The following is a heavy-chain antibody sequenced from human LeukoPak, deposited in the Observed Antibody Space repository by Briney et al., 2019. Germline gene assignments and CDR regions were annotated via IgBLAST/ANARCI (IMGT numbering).Heavy chain of an antibody. J-gene: IGHJ4*02. V-gene: IGHV4-38-2*01. D-gene: IGHD3-22*01. CDR1: GYSISSGYY. CDR2: IYHSGST. CDR3: ASLDSSGYWPY. Sequence: SETLSLTCAVSGYSISSGYYWGWIRQPPGKGLEWIGSIYHSGSTYYNPSLKSRVTISVDTSKNQFSLKLSSVTAADTAVYHCASLDSSGYWPYWGQGTLVTVSS.